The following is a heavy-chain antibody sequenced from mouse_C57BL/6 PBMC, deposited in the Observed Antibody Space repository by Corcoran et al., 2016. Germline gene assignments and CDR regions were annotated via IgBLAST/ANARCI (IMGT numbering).Heavy chain of an antibody. D-gene: IGHD3-2*02. Sequence: QVQLQQPGAELVRPGSSVKLSCKASGYTFTSYWMDWVKQRPGQGLEWIGNIYPSDSETHYNQKFKDKATLTVDKSSSTAYMQLSSLTSEDSAVYYCASSAAQATYLDYWGQGTTLTVSS. CDR1: GYTFTSYW. V-gene: IGHV1-61*01. CDR2: IYPSDSET. J-gene: IGHJ2*01. CDR3: ASSAAQATYLDY.